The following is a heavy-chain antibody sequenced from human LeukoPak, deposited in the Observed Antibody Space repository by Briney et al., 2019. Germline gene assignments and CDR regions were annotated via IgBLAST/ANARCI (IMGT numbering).Heavy chain of an antibody. D-gene: IGHD4-17*01. CDR3: ARYMTTVTTRDAFDI. Sequence: SETLSLTCTLSGGSISSYYWSWIRQPAGKGLEWIGRIYTSGSTNYNPSLKSRVTMSVDTSKNQFSLKLSSVTAADTAVYYCARYMTTVTTRDAFDIWGQGTMVTVSS. CDR2: IYTSGST. CDR1: GGSISSYY. V-gene: IGHV4-4*07. J-gene: IGHJ3*02.